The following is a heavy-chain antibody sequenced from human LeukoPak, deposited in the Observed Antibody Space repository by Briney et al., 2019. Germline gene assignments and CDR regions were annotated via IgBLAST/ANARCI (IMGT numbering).Heavy chain of an antibody. J-gene: IGHJ4*02. Sequence: GGSLRLSCSASGITFRSYAMHWVRQAPGKGLEYVSAITNDGGSTYYADSVKGGFTISRDNSKNTLYVEMNTLRAEDTAVYYCAKWGDYDILTGYYVSDFWGQGALVTVSS. CDR3: AKWGDYDILTGYYVSDF. CDR2: ITNDGGST. CDR1: GITFRSYA. V-gene: IGHV3-64*04. D-gene: IGHD3-9*01.